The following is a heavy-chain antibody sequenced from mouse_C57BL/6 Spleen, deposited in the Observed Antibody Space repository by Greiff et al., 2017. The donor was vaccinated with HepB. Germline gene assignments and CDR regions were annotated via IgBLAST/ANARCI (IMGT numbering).Heavy chain of an antibody. Sequence: EVQLKESGGGLVKPGGSLKLSCAASGFTFSDYGMHWVRQAPEKGLEWVAYISSGSSTIYYADTVKGRFTISRDNAKNTLFLQMTSLRSEDTAMYYCAREGSSYTWFAYWGQGTLVTVSA. CDR1: GFTFSDYG. J-gene: IGHJ3*01. CDR2: ISSGSSTI. V-gene: IGHV5-17*01. CDR3: AREGSSYTWFAY. D-gene: IGHD1-1*01.